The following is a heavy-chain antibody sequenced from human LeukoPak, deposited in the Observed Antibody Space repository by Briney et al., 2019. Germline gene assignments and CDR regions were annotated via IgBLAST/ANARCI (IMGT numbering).Heavy chain of an antibody. CDR1: GFSFSTYA. CDR3: AKDPEPSGCANYFEY. CDR2: IGYSGETI. V-gene: IGHV3-23*01. D-gene: IGHD5-12*01. J-gene: IGHJ4*02. Sequence: GGSLRLSCAASGFSFSTYAMSWVRQAPGKGLEWVSVIGYSGETIYYADSVKGRFTISRDNAKNTLYLQMNSLRAEDTAVYYCAKDPEPSGCANYFEYWGQGTLVSVSS.